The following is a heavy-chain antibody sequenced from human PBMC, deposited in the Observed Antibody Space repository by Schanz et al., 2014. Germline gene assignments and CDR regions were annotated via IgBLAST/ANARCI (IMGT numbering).Heavy chain of an antibody. CDR2: ISSSGSYI. Sequence: EVQLVESGGGVVQPGRSLRLSCAVSGFTVSSNHMSWVRQAPGKGLEWVSSISSSGSYIHYADSVKGRFTISRDNAKISLYLQMNSLRVEDTAVYYCARDTSYGMDVWGQGTTVTVSS. CDR1: GFTVSSNH. CDR3: ARDTSYGMDV. V-gene: IGHV3-21*01. J-gene: IGHJ6*02.